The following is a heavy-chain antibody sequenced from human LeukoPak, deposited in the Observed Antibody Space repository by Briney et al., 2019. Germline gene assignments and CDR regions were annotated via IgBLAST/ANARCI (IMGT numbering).Heavy chain of an antibody. V-gene: IGHV4-4*07. CDR3: ARGVYLGNGYYFDY. Sequence: PSETLSLTCTVSGGSISSYYWNWIRQPAGKGLEWIGHIYTSGSTNYNSSLKSRVTMSVDTSKKQFSVKLNSVIAADTAMYYCARGVYLGNGYYFDYWGQGTLVTVSS. D-gene: IGHD2-8*01. J-gene: IGHJ4*02. CDR1: GGSISSYY. CDR2: IYTSGST.